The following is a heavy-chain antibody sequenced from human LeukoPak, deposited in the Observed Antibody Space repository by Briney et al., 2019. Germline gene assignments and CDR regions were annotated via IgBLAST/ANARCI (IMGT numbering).Heavy chain of an antibody. CDR2: ISAYIGNT. Sequence: ASVKVSCKASGYTFTRYGISWVRQAPGQGLEWMGWISAYIGNTNYAQKLQDRVTMTTDTSTSTAYMELRSLRSDDTAVFYCARGRSGGRYDAFDIWGQGTMVTVSS. D-gene: IGHD2-15*01. CDR3: ARGRSGGRYDAFDI. V-gene: IGHV1-18*01. J-gene: IGHJ3*02. CDR1: GYTFTRYG.